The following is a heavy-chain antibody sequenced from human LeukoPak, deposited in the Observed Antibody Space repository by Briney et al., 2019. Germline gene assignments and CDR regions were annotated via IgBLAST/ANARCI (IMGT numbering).Heavy chain of an antibody. CDR1: GFTFSSYG. J-gene: IGHJ4*02. Sequence: GGSLRLSCAASGFTFSSYGMHWVRQAPGKGLEWVAFIRYDGSNKYYADSVEGRFTISRDNSKNTLYLQMNSLRSDDTAVYYCAREYYDSSVLVYWGQGTLVTVSS. V-gene: IGHV3-30*02. D-gene: IGHD3-22*01. CDR2: IRYDGSNK. CDR3: AREYYDSSVLVY.